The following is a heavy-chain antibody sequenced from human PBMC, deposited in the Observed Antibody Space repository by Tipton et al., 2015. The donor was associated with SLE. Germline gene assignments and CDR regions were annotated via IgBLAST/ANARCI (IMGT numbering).Heavy chain of an antibody. J-gene: IGHJ4*02. V-gene: IGHV3-48*03. D-gene: IGHD3-16*01. CDR2: ISSSGYTI. CDR3: ARDSGGREYYFDY. CDR1: GFTFSSDE. Sequence: SLRLSCAASGFTFSSDEMNWVRQAPGKGLEWVSSISSSGYTISYADSVKGRFTISRDNAKNSLYLQMNSLRAEDTAVYYCARDSGGREYYFDYWGQGTLVTVSS.